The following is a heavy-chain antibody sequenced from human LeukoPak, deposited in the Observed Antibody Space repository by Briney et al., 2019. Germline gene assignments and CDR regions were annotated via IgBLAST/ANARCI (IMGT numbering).Heavy chain of an antibody. CDR1: GYTFTGYH. D-gene: IGHD6-19*01. CDR3: ARDLWQSVGDY. J-gene: IGHJ4*02. Sequence: ASVKVSCKASGYTFTGYHIHRVRQAPGQGLEWMGRINPYSGDTNFAQKFQGRVTMTRDTSITTAYMDLSSLTPDDTAVYFCARDLWQSVGDYWGQGTLVTVSS. CDR2: INPYSGDT. V-gene: IGHV1-2*06.